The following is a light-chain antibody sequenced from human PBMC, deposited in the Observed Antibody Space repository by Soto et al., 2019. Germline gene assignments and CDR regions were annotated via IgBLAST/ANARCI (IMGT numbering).Light chain of an antibody. CDR1: QSSSW. J-gene: IGKJ1*01. V-gene: IGKV1-5*01. CDR3: QQYNSYPWT. Sequence: DIQMTQSPSTLSASVGDRVTITCRASQSSSWLAWYQQKPGKAPKRLIYDASSLESGVPSRFSGSGSGTEFTLTITSLQPDDFATYYCQQYNSYPWTFGQGTKVEIK. CDR2: DAS.